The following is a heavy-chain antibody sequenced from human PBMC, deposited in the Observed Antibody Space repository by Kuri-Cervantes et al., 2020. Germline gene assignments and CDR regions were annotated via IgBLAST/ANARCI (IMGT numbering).Heavy chain of an antibody. V-gene: IGHV3-23*01. J-gene: IGHJ3*02. Sequence: GGSLRLSCAASGFTFSSYAMSWVRQAPGKGLEWVSAISGSGGSTYYADSVKGRFTISRDNSKNTLYLQMNSLRDEDTGIYYCAKGGGSILDDAFDIWGQGTMVTVSS. CDR1: GFTFSSYA. D-gene: IGHD2-15*01. CDR3: AKGGGSILDDAFDI. CDR2: ISGSGGST.